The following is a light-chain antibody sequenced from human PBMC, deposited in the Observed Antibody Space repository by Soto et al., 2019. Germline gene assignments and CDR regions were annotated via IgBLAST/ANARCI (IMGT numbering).Light chain of an antibody. CDR1: QSVSTSY. CDR3: QQYGSSLFT. V-gene: IGKV3-20*01. J-gene: IGKJ4*01. CDR2: GAS. Sequence: EIVWTQSPGTLSLSPGERATLSCRASQSVSTSYLAWYQQKPGQAPRLLIYGASSRATGIPDRFSGSGSGTDLPLNISRLEPEDFAVYYCQQYGSSLFTFGGGTKVEIK.